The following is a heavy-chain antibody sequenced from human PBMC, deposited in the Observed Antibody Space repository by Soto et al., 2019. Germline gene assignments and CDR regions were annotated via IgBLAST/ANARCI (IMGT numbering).Heavy chain of an antibody. J-gene: IGHJ5*02. V-gene: IGHV4-4*02. Sequence: PSETLSLTCAVSGGSISSSNWWSWVRQPPGKGLEWIGEIYHSGSTNYNPSLKSRVTISVDKSKNQFSLKLSSVTAADTAVYYCAGGFRGGDADWFDPWGQGTLVTVPQ. CDR2: IYHSGST. D-gene: IGHD2-21*02. CDR1: GGSISSSNW. CDR3: AGGFRGGDADWFDP.